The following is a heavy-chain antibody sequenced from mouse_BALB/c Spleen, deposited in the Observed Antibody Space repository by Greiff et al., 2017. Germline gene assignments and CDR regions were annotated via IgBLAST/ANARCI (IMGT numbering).Heavy chain of an antibody. CDR3: ARGAEGVWLAY. CDR1: GYTFTSYV. J-gene: IGHJ3*01. Sequence: EVQLQQSGPELVKPGASVKMSCKASGYTFTSYVMHWVQQTPGQGLEWIGYINPYNDGTKYNEKFNGKATLTSDKSSSTAYMELSSLTSEDSAVYCCARGAEGVWLAYWGQGTLVTVSA. CDR2: INPYNDGT. V-gene: IGHV1-14*01.